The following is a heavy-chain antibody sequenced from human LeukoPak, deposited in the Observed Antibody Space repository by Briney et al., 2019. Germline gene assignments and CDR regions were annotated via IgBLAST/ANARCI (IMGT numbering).Heavy chain of an antibody. V-gene: IGHV3-66*01. D-gene: IGHD2-15*01. CDR1: EFSVGSNY. Sequence: QTGGSLRLSCAASEFSVGSNYMTWVRQAPGKGLEWVSLIYSGGSTYYADSVKGRFTISRDNSKNTLYLQMNSLRADDTAVYYCAKDPHSGFFDYWGQGTLVTVSS. J-gene: IGHJ4*02. CDR2: IYSGGST. CDR3: AKDPHSGFFDY.